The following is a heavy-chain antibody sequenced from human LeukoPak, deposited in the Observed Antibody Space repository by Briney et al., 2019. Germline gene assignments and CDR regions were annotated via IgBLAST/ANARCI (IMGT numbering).Heavy chain of an antibody. J-gene: IGHJ5*02. Sequence: GESLRLSCTVSGFTFSDYPIHWVRQAPGKGLEWVALIGYDESKKYYADSVKGRFTTSRDNSKNTLFLQMNSLRIDDTAVYYCANSSFQAWGQGTLVTVSS. CDR2: IGYDESKK. V-gene: IGHV3-30*02. D-gene: IGHD2-15*01. CDR1: GFTFSDYP. CDR3: ANSSFQA.